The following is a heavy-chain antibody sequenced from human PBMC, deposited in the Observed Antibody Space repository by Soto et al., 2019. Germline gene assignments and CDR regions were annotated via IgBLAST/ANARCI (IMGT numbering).Heavy chain of an antibody. CDR1: GFTFSTHA. Sequence: VQLVESGGGVVQPGRSLRLSCAASGFTFSTHAMHWVRQAPGKGLECVAIVSFDGSNKYYADSVKGRFTISRDNSKKTLYLQMSGLTPEDTAVYYCARDQTAITTTGGGRIDHWGQGTLVTVSS. CDR3: ARDQTAITTTGGGRIDH. CDR2: VSFDGSNK. V-gene: IGHV3-30-3*01. J-gene: IGHJ4*02. D-gene: IGHD1-1*01.